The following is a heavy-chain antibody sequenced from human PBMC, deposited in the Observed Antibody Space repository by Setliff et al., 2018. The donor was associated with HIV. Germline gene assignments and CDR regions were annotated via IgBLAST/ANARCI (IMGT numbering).Heavy chain of an antibody. D-gene: IGHD6-19*01. CDR3: ARVSRSGWFFDW. Sequence: ASVKVSCKVSGYSLTDLSIHWVRQAPGKGLEWMGWISSYNGNTKYAQKVQDRVTMTKDTSTSTAYMELRSLRSDDTAVYYCARVSRSGWFFDWWGQGSLVTVSS. CDR1: GYSLTDLS. J-gene: IGHJ4*02. CDR2: ISSYNGNT. V-gene: IGHV1-18*01.